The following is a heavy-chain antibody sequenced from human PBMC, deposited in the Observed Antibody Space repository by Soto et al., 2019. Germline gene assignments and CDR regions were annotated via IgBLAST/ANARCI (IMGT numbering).Heavy chain of an antibody. CDR2: INSDGSST. Sequence: LRLSCAASGFTFSSYWMHWVRQAPGKGLVWVSRINSDGSSTSYADSVKGRFTISRDNAKNTLYLQMNSLRAEDTAVYYCAREPYSSSWYGHREGYFDYWGQGTLVTVSS. V-gene: IGHV3-74*01. CDR1: GFTFSSYW. D-gene: IGHD6-13*01. CDR3: AREPYSSSWYGHREGYFDY. J-gene: IGHJ4*02.